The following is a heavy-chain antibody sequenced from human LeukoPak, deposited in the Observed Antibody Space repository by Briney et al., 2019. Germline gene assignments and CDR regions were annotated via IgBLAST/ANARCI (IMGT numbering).Heavy chain of an antibody. CDR2: ISGSGGDT. D-gene: IGHD4-17*01. V-gene: IGHV3-23*01. Sequence: GGSLRLSCAASGFPFSTYAMSWVRQAPGKGLEWVSVISGSGGDTYYADSVKGRFTISGDNSKNTVYLQMNSLRAEDTALYYCAKGGVYGDYYFDYWGQGTLLTVSS. CDR1: GFPFSTYA. CDR3: AKGGVYGDYYFDY. J-gene: IGHJ4*02.